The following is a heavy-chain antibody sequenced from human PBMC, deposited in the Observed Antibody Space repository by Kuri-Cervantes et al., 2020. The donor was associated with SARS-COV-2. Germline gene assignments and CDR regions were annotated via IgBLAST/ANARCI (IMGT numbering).Heavy chain of an antibody. CDR3: AKDGTGENYDAFDI. Sequence: GESLKISCTASGFIFSDYYMTWIRQAPGKGLEWVSYISSSSTIYYADSVKGRFTISRDNSKNTLYLQMNSLRAEDTAVYYCAKDGTGENYDAFDIWGQGTMVTDSS. CDR1: GFIFSDYY. CDR2: ISSSSTI. V-gene: IGHV3-69-1*01. J-gene: IGHJ3*02. D-gene: IGHD7-27*01.